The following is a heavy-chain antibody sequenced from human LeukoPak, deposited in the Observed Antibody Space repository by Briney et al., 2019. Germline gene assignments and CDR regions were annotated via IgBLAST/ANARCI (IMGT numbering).Heavy chain of an antibody. J-gene: IGHJ6*02. CDR2: MSPNSGDT. CDR1: GYTFTSYD. Sequence: ASVTVSCKASGYTFTSYDFNWVRQATGQRPEWMGWMSPNSGDTGYAQKFQDRVTMTRNTSISTAYMELSSLRSDDTAVYYCARERTYCSSTSCYTGLYGMDVWGQGTTVTVSS. CDR3: ARERTYCSSTSCYTGLYGMDV. V-gene: IGHV1-8*01. D-gene: IGHD2-2*02.